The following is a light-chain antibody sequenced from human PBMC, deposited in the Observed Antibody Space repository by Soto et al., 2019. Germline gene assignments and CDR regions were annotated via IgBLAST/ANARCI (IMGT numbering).Light chain of an antibody. CDR3: QSYDSSLSNVV. CDR2: ANS. Sequence: QSVLTQPPSVSGAPGQRVTISCTGSRSNIGTGYDVHWYQQLPGTAPKLLIYANSQGPSGVPDRFSGSKSGTSASLAITGFQAEDEADYYCQSYDSSLSNVVFGGGTKLTVL. CDR1: RSNIGTGYD. J-gene: IGLJ2*01. V-gene: IGLV1-40*01.